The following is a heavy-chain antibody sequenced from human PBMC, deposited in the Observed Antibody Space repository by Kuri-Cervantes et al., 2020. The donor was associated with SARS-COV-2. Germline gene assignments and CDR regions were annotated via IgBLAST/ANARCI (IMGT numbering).Heavy chain of an antibody. Sequence: GGSLRLSCAVSGFTFSSYSMHWVRQAPGKGLEWVAVISYDGSNKYYADSVKGRFTISRDNSKHTLYLQMDSLGAEDTAVYYCARGDGRWVATKQDYWGQGTLVTVSS. V-gene: IGHV3-30*04. CDR2: ISYDGSNK. D-gene: IGHD5-24*01. CDR1: GFTFSSYS. J-gene: IGHJ4*02. CDR3: ARGDGRWVATKQDY.